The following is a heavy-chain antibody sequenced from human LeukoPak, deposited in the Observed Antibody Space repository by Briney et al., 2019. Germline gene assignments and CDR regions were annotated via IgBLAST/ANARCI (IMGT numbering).Heavy chain of an antibody. D-gene: IGHD4-17*01. J-gene: IGHJ4*02. V-gene: IGHV1-46*01. CDR2: INPRDGGI. Sequence: ASVKVSCKASGYTFTDYQIHWVREAPGQGLEWMGGINPRDGGIKYAQKFQGRVTMTRDTSTSTVYMELSSLRSEDTAVYHCARDYGDHGEYFDYWGQGTLVTVSS. CDR3: ARDYGDHGEYFDY. CDR1: GYTFTDYQ.